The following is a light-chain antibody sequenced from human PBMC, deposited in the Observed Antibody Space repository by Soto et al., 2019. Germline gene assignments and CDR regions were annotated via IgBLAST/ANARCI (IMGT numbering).Light chain of an antibody. Sequence: EIVMTQSPATLSVSPGDRATLSCRASQSVGNDLAWYQQKPGQAPRLLIYDASTRATGIPARFSGSGSGTEFTLTISSPLSEDFAVYSCQQYNNWPLTFGGGTKVDIK. V-gene: IGKV3D-15*01. CDR2: DAS. CDR3: QQYNNWPLT. CDR1: QSVGND. J-gene: IGKJ4*01.